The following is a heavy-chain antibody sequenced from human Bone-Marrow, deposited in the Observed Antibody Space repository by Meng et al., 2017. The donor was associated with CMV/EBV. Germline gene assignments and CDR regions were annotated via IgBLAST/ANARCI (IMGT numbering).Heavy chain of an antibody. Sequence: SVKVSCTASGGTFSSYAISWVRQAPGQGLEWMGGIIPIFGTANYAQKFQGRVTITRNTSISTAYMELSSLRSEDTAVYYCARGWVVVAATWAYYYYYGMEVCGQGTTVTVSS. CDR1: GGTFSSYA. D-gene: IGHD2-15*01. CDR3: ARGWVVVAATWAYYYYYGMEV. V-gene: IGHV1-69*05. CDR2: IIPIFGTA. J-gene: IGHJ6*02.